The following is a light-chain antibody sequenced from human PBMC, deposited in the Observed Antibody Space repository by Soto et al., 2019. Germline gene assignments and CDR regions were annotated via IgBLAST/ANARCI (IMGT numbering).Light chain of an antibody. Sequence: EIVLTQSPATLSLSPGERATLSCRASQSVSSYLAWYQQKPGQAPRLLIYDASTRATGIPARFSGSGSGTEFTLTISSLQSEDFVVYYCQQYTNWRTFGQGTKVDIK. CDR3: QQYTNWRT. V-gene: IGKV3-15*01. CDR1: QSVSSY. J-gene: IGKJ1*01. CDR2: DAS.